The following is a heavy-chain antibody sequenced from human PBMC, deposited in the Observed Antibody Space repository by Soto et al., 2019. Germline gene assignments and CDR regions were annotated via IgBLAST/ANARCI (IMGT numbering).Heavy chain of an antibody. V-gene: IGHV1-69*01. D-gene: IGHD2-2*01. J-gene: IGHJ5*02. CDR2: IIPIFGTA. Sequence: QVQLVQSGAEVQTPGSSVKVSCKSSGGTFSSYAISWVRQAPGQGLEWMGGIIPIFGTANYAQKFQGRVTITADESTSTAYMELSSLRSEDTAVYYCASRGDIVVVPAAGWFDPWGQGTLVTVSS. CDR3: ASRGDIVVVPAAGWFDP. CDR1: GGTFSSYA.